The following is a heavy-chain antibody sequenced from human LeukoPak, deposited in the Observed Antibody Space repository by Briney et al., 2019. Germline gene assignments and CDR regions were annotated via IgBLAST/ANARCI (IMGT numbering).Heavy chain of an antibody. CDR1: GGSISSYY. V-gene: IGHV4-4*07. Sequence: SETLSLACTVSGGSISSYYWSWIRQPAGKGLEWIGRIYTSGSTNYNPSLKSRVTMSVDTSKNQFSLKLSSVTAADTAVYYCARDVGIEYSSSSRFIDPWGQGTLVTVSS. D-gene: IGHD6-6*01. CDR2: IYTSGST. CDR3: ARDVGIEYSSSSRFIDP. J-gene: IGHJ5*02.